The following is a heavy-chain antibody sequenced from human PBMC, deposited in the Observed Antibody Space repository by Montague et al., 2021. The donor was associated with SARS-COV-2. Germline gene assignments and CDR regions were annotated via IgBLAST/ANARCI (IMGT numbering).Heavy chain of an antibody. Sequence: SETLSLTCTVSGGSISSSSYYWAWIRQPPGKGLEWIGSIYYRGSTYYNPSLKNRVTISVDTSKNQFSLKMTSVTAADTAVYYCARGRQHINMVVVVVTGGEYYFDFWGQGTLVAVSS. D-gene: IGHD3-22*01. CDR2: IYYRGST. CDR1: GGSISSSSYY. CDR3: ARGRQHINMVVVVVTGGEYYFDF. V-gene: IGHV4-39*07. J-gene: IGHJ4*02.